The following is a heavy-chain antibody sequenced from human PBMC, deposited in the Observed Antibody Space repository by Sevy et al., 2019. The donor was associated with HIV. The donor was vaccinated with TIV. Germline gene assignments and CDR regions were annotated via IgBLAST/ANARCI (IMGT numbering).Heavy chain of an antibody. CDR2: ISGSGGST. Sequence: GGSLRLSCAASVFTFSPYAMSWVRQAPGKGMEWVSAISGSGGSTYNADSVEGRFTISRDNSKNTLYLEMNSLRVEDTAGYYCAKGDRSFYGLDVWGQGTTVTVSS. CDR1: VFTFSPYA. CDR3: AKGDRSFYGLDV. V-gene: IGHV3-23*01. D-gene: IGHD3-22*01. J-gene: IGHJ6*02.